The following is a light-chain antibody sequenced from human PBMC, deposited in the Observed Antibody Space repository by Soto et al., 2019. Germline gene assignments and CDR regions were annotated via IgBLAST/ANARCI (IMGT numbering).Light chain of an antibody. CDR2: AAS. CDR1: QSVSSTS. CDR3: QHYDSSPLYT. V-gene: IGKV3-20*01. J-gene: IGKJ2*01. Sequence: EIVLTQSPETLSLSPGERATLSCRASQSVSSTSFAWYQQRPGQAPRLLIFAASSRASGIPDRFSGSGSGTDFTLTITRLDPEDIAVYYCQHYDSSPLYTFGRRTKLEIK.